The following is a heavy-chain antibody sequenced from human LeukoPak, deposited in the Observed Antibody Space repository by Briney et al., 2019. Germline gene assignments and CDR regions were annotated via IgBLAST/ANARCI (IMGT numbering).Heavy chain of an antibody. D-gene: IGHD6-19*01. CDR3: ARTAKYSSGWHAYYYYMDV. Sequence: GGSLRLSCAASEFSVGSNYMTWVRQAPGKGLEWVSLIYSGGSTYYADSVKGRFTISRDNSKNTLYLQMNSLRAEDTAVYYCARTAKYSSGWHAYYYYMDVWGKGTTVTVSS. V-gene: IGHV3-66*01. CDR1: EFSVGSNY. CDR2: IYSGGST. J-gene: IGHJ6*03.